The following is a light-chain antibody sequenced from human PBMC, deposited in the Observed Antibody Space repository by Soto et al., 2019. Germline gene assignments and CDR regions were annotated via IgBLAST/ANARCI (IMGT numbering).Light chain of an antibody. CDR3: CSYTSSSTPWV. J-gene: IGLJ1*01. Sequence: QSVLTQPASVSGSPGQSITISCTGTSSDVGGYNYVSWYQQHPGKAPKLMIYDVSGRPSGVSNRFSASKSGNTASLTISGLQADDQADYYCCSYTSSSTPWVFGTGTKVTVL. CDR2: DVS. V-gene: IGLV2-14*03. CDR1: SSDVGGYNY.